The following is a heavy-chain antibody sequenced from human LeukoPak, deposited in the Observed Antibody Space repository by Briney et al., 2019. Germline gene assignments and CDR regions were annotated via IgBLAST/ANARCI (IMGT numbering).Heavy chain of an antibody. CDR2: IYYSGST. J-gene: IGHJ3*02. V-gene: IGHV4-59*01. Sequence: SETLSLTCTVSGGSISSYYWSWIRQPPGKGLEWIGYIYYSGSTNYNPSLKSRVTISVDTSKNQFSLKLSSVTAADTAVYYCATNYYDSSGYYKDAFDIWGQGTMVTVSS. D-gene: IGHD3-22*01. CDR3: ATNYYDSSGYYKDAFDI. CDR1: GGSISSYY.